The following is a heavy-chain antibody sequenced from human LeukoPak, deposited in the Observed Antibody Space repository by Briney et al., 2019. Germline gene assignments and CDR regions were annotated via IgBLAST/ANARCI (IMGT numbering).Heavy chain of an antibody. CDR2: ISSSSSYI. J-gene: IGHJ6*03. Sequence: GGSLRLSCAASGFTFSTYSMIWVRQAPGKGLEWVSTISSSSSYIYYADSVKGRFTISRDNAKNSLYLQMNSLRAEDTAVYYCAREKETLLSITMVRGLIRRHYYMDVWGKGTTVTISS. CDR1: GFTFSTYS. D-gene: IGHD3-10*01. CDR3: AREKETLLSITMVRGLIRRHYYMDV. V-gene: IGHV3-21*01.